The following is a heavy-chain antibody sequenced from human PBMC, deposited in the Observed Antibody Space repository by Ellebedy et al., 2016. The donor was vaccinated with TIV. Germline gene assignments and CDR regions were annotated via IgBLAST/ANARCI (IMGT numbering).Heavy chain of an antibody. CDR2: MNPNSGNT. J-gene: IGHJ5*02. CDR1: GYTFTSYD. Sequence: AASVKVSCKASGYTFTSYDINWVRQATGQGLEWMGWMNPNSGNTGYAQKFQGRVTMTRNTSISTAYMELSSLRSEDTAVYYCARAISPTTPGNWFDRWGQGTLVTVSS. CDR3: ARAISPTTPGNWFDR. V-gene: IGHV1-8*01. D-gene: IGHD4-17*01.